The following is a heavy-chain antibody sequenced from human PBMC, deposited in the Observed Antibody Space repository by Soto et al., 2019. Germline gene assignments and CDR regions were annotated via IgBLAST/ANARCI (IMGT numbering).Heavy chain of an antibody. CDR2: IYYSGST. V-gene: IGHV4-39*01. Sequence: QLQLQESGPGLVKPSETLSLTCTVSGGSISSSSYYWGWIRQPPGKGLEWIGSIYYSGSTYYNPSLKSRVTISVDTSKNQFSLKLSSVTAADTAVYYCARHFQIGAIDYWGQGTLVTVSS. CDR1: GGSISSSSYY. J-gene: IGHJ4*02. CDR3: ARHFQIGAIDY. D-gene: IGHD1-26*01.